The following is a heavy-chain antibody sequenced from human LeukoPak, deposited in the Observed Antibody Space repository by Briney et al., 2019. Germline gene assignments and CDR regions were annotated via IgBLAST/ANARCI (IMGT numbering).Heavy chain of an antibody. CDR1: GGSISSYY. CDR3: AREVRDILTGYDLLDY. D-gene: IGHD3-9*01. V-gene: IGHV4-59*01. CDR2: IYYSGST. J-gene: IGHJ4*02. Sequence: SETLSLTCTVSGGSISSYYWSWIRQPPGKGLEWIGYIYYSGSTNYNPSLKSRVTISVDTSKNQFSLKLSSVTAADTAVYYCAREVRDILTGYDLLDYWGQGTLVTVSS.